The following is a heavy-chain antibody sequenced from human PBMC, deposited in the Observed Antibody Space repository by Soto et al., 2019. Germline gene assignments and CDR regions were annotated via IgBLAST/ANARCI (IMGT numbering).Heavy chain of an antibody. D-gene: IGHD2-15*01. CDR3: AKHVVVVAATPRWFEP. CDR2: ISGSVAST. J-gene: IGHJ5*02. CDR1: GFTFSSYA. Sequence: LRLSCAASGFTFSSYAMSWVRQAPGKGLEWVSAISGSVASTYYSDSVKGRFTISRDNSKNTLYLQMNILRAEDMAVYYCAKHVVVVAATPRWFEPWGQGTLVTVSS. V-gene: IGHV3-23*01.